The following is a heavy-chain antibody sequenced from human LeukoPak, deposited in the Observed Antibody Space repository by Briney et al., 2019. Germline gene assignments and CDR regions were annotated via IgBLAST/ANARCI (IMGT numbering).Heavy chain of an antibody. D-gene: IGHD3-9*01. Sequence: GGSLRLSCAASGFTFSSYWMSWVRQAPGKGLEWVAHIKQDGSEKYYVDSVKGRFTISRDNSKNTLYLQMNSLRAEDTAKYYCAKDQGILTGYYPFDDWGQGTLVTVSS. CDR1: GFTFSSYW. CDR3: AKDQGILTGYYPFDD. V-gene: IGHV3-7*03. CDR2: IKQDGSEK. J-gene: IGHJ4*02.